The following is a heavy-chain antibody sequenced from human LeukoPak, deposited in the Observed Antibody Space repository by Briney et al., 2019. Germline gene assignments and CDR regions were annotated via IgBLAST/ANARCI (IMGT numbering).Heavy chain of an antibody. Sequence: PGGSLRLSCAASGFTFSDYYMSWIREAPGEGVEWVSYIRSCSANIYYADSVKGRFTISRDNAKNSLYLQMNCLRAEDTAVYYCARDSGGYDQYYFDYWGQGTLVTVSS. D-gene: IGHD5-12*01. V-gene: IGHV3-11*04. J-gene: IGHJ4*02. CDR2: IRSCSANI. CDR3: ARDSGGYDQYYFDY. CDR1: GFTFSDYY.